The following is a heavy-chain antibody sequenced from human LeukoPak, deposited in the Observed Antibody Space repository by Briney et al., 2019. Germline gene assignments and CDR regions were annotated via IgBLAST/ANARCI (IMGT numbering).Heavy chain of an antibody. D-gene: IGHD2-2*01. CDR1: GYTLTELS. Sequence: ASVKVSCKVSGYTLTELSMHWVRQAPGKGLEWMGGFDPEDGETIYAQKFQGRVTMTEDTSTDTAYMELSSLRSEDTAVYYCARLIGYCSSTSCYESWFDPWGQGTLVTVSS. V-gene: IGHV1-24*01. CDR2: FDPEDGET. CDR3: ARLIGYCSSTSCYESWFDP. J-gene: IGHJ5*02.